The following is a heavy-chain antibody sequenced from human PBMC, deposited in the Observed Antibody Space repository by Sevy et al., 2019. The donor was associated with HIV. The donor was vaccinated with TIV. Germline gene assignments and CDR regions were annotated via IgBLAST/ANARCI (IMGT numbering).Heavy chain of an antibody. CDR3: AIASTGYIYTFDY. Sequence: GESLKISCKGSGYSFSNYWIGWVRQVPGKGMEWMGIIYPRDSGTRYSPSFQGQVTISADKSINTAYLHWSNPKASDAAMDYCAIASTGYIYTFDYWGQGTLVTVSS. J-gene: IGHJ4*02. CDR2: IYPRDSGT. CDR1: GYSFSNYW. D-gene: IGHD3-9*01. V-gene: IGHV5-51*01.